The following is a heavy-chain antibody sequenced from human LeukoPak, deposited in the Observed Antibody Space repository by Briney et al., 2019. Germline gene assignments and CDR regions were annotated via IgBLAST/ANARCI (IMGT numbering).Heavy chain of an antibody. CDR3: ARTRYCSSTSCYADT. CDR2: IYHSGST. J-gene: IGHJ3*01. CDR1: GGSISSYF. V-gene: IGHV4-59*01. D-gene: IGHD2-2*01. Sequence: PSETLSLTCTVSGGSISSYFWSWIRQPPGKGLEWIGYIYHSGSTNYNPSLKSRVTISVDTSRNHFSLKLSSVTAADTAVYYCARTRYCSSTSCYADTWGQGTMVTVSS.